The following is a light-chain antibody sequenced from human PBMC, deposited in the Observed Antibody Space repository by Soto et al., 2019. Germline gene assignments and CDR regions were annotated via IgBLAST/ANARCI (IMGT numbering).Light chain of an antibody. Sequence: DIQMTQSPSTLSASVGDRVTITCRASQSVSTWLAWYHQKPGKAPKLLIYKASTLESGVPSRFSGSGSGTEFTLTISSLQPDDFATYYCQQYNSYWTFGQGTKVDIK. V-gene: IGKV1-5*03. CDR1: QSVSTW. CDR3: QQYNSYWT. J-gene: IGKJ1*01. CDR2: KAS.